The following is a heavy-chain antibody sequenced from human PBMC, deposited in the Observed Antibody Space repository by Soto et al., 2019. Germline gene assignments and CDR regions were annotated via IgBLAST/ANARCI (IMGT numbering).Heavy chain of an antibody. Sequence: GASVKVSCKASGYTFTSYAMHWVRQAPGQRLEWMGWINAGNGNTKYSQKFQGRVTITRDTSASTAYMELSSLRSEDTAVYYCARAERFLPGTPPYYYYYGMDVWGQGTTVTVSS. V-gene: IGHV1-3*01. D-gene: IGHD2-15*01. CDR1: GYTFTSYA. CDR2: INAGNGNT. CDR3: ARAERFLPGTPPYYYYYGMDV. J-gene: IGHJ6*02.